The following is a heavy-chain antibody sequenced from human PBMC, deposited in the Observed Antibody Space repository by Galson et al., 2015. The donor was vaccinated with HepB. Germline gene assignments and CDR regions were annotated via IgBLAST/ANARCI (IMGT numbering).Heavy chain of an antibody. V-gene: IGHV3-30*18. CDR1: GFTFSSYG. CDR2: ISYDGSNK. CDR3: ANEEAYYYGSGSYLRDY. D-gene: IGHD3-10*01. J-gene: IGHJ4*02. Sequence: SLRLSCAASGFTFSSYGMHWVRQAPGKGLEWVAVISYDGSNKYYADSVKGRFTISRDNSKNTLYLQMNSLRAEDTAVYYCANEEAYYYGSGSYLRDYWGQGTLVTVSS.